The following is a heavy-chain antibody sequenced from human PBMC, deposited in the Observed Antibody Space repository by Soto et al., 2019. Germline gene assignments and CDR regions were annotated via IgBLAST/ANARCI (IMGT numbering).Heavy chain of an antibody. CDR1: GFTFSNFA. CDR3: ARDMYESSGYTFGPLSH. J-gene: IGHJ4*01. D-gene: IGHD3-22*01. V-gene: IGHV3-30-3*01. Sequence: QVQLVESGGGVVQPGRSLRLSCEASGFTFSNFALYWVRQAPGKGLEWVAVISYDGFNKYYAESVKGRFTISRDDSQNTVFLQMGSLRLEDTAVYYCARDMYESSGYTFGPLSHWGQDPWSPSPQ. CDR2: ISYDGFNK.